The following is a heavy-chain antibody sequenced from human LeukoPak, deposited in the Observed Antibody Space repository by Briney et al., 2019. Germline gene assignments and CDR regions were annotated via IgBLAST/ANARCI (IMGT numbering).Heavy chain of an antibody. CDR2: ISYDGSNK. CDR3: ASGSNYGVDFDY. Sequence: GGSLRLSCAASGFAFSRYGIHWVRQAPGKGLEWVAVISYDGSNKYYADSVKGRFTISRDNSKNTLYLQMNSLRAEDTAVYYCASGSNYGVDFDYWGQGTLVTVSS. CDR1: GFAFSRYG. J-gene: IGHJ4*02. V-gene: IGHV3-30*19. D-gene: IGHD4-11*01.